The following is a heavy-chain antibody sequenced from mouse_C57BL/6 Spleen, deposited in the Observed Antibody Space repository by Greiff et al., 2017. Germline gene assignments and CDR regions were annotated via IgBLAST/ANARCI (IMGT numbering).Heavy chain of an antibody. CDR3: ARDKNYYYGSSYGAMDY. CDR1: GFTFSSYA. CDR2: ISDGGSYT. V-gene: IGHV5-4*01. J-gene: IGHJ4*01. Sequence: EVHLVESGGGLVKPGGSLKLSCAASGFTFSSYAMSWVRQTPEKRLEWVATISDGGSYTYYPDNVKGRFTISRDNAKNNLYLQMSHLKSEDTAMYYCARDKNYYYGSSYGAMDYWGQGTSVTVSS. D-gene: IGHD1-1*01.